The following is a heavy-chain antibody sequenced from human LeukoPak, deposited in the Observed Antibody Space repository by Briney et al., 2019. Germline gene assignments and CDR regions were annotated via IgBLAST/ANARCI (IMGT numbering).Heavy chain of an antibody. CDR1: GASISSSY. V-gene: IGHV4-59*01. Sequence: PSETLSLTCTVSGASISSSYWSWIRQPPGKGLEWFGYIYYSGTTKYNPSLKSRVTISVDTSKNQFSLKVNSVAAADTAVYYCARGQPQRYSSGWYVNWFDPWGQGTLVTVSS. CDR3: ARGQPQRYSSGWYVNWFDP. D-gene: IGHD6-19*01. J-gene: IGHJ5*02. CDR2: IYYSGTT.